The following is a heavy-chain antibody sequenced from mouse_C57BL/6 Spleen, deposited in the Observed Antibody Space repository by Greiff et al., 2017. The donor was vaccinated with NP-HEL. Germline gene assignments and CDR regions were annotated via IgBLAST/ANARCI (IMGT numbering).Heavy chain of an antibody. D-gene: IGHD2-3*01. J-gene: IGHJ2*01. Sequence: EVQRVESGGGLVQPGGSLKLSCAASGFTFSDYYMYWVRQTPEKRLEWVAYISNGGGSTYYPDTVKGRFTISRDNAKNTLYLQMSRLKSEDTAMYYCARRGYDGPLDYWGQGTTLTVSS. CDR2: ISNGGGST. CDR3: ARRGYDGPLDY. CDR1: GFTFSDYY. V-gene: IGHV5-12*01.